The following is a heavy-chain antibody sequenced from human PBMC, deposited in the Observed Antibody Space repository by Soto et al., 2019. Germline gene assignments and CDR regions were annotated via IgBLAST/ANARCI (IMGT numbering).Heavy chain of an antibody. Sequence: PGGSLRLSCAASGFTLSTYAMSWVRQAPGKGLEWVSAISGSGGSTYYADSVKGRFIIFRDNSKNTLYLQMNSLRAEDTAVYYCAKVNAVDYWGQGTLVTVSS. CDR3: AKVNAVDY. J-gene: IGHJ4*02. CDR1: GFTLSTYA. V-gene: IGHV3-23*01. CDR2: ISGSGGST.